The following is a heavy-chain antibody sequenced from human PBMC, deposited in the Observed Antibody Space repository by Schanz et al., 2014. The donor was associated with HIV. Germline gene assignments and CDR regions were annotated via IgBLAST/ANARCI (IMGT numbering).Heavy chain of an antibody. CDR2: INTRTGDT. V-gene: IGHV1-2*02. Sequence: QVQLVQSGPEVKKPGASVRVSCETSGYTFSTYGISWVRQAPGQGLEWMGWINTRTGDTIYAERLQGRVTLTRDTSINTAYMTLSRLGSDDTAVYFCAKGLQKFDWRSPFDYWGQGTLLTVSS. CDR1: GYTFSTYG. J-gene: IGHJ4*02. CDR3: AKGLQKFDWRSPFDY. D-gene: IGHD3-9*01.